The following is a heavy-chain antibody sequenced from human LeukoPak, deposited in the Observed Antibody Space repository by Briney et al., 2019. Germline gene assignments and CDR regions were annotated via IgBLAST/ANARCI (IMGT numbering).Heavy chain of an antibody. CDR3: ARSHWNYDNWFDP. V-gene: IGHV6-1*01. D-gene: IGHD1-7*01. CDR1: GDSVSSNSAA. Sequence: SQTLSLTCAISGDSVSSNSAAWNWIRQSPSRGLEWLGRTYYMSKWYNDYAVSGKSRITINPETSKNQFSLQLRSVTPEDTDVYYCARSHWNYDNWFDPWGQGTLVTVSS. J-gene: IGHJ5*02. CDR2: TYYMSKWYN.